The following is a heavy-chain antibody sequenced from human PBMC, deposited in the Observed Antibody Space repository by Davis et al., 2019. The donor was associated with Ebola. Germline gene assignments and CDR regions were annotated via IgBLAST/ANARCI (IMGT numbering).Heavy chain of an antibody. CDR3: ARDPLRSGSLSMDV. CDR1: GFTFSSYA. J-gene: IGHJ6*02. Sequence: GESLKISCAASGFTFSSYAMHWVRQAPGKGLEWVAVISYDGSNKYYADSVKGRFTISRDNAKNSLYLQMNSLRAEDTAVYYCARDPLRSGSLSMDVWGQGTTVTVSS. D-gene: IGHD2-15*01. V-gene: IGHV3-30*04. CDR2: ISYDGSNK.